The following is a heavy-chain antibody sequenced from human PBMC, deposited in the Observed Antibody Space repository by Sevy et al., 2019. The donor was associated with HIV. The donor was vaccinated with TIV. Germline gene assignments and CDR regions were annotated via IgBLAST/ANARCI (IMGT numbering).Heavy chain of an antibody. J-gene: IGHJ4*02. CDR2: IKGKIYDGTI. Sequence: GESLKISCAASGFTFSNAWMSWVRQAPGKGLEWAGRIKGKIYDGTIDYAAPVKGRFSISRDDAKNTLYLQMNSLKTEDTTMYYCTTASWSQEDYYSYWGQGTLVTVSS. CDR1: GFTFSNAW. CDR3: TTASWSQEDYYSY. V-gene: IGHV3-15*01. D-gene: IGHD6-13*01.